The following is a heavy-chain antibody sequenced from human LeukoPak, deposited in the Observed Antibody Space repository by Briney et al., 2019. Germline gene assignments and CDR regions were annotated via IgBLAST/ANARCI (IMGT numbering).Heavy chain of an antibody. J-gene: IGHJ5*02. V-gene: IGHV1-8*01. CDR1: GYTFTSYD. D-gene: IGHD3-10*01. CDR2: MNPNSGNT. Sequence: ASVKVSCKASGYTFTSYDINWVRQATRHGLEWMGWMNPNSGNTGYAQKFQGGVTMTRNTSISTAYMELSSLRSEDTAVYYCATNWFGGTYNWFDPWGQGTLVTVSS. CDR3: ATNWFGGTYNWFDP.